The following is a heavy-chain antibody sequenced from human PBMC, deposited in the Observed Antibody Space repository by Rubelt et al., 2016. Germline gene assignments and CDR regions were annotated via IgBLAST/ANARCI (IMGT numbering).Heavy chain of an antibody. Sequence: VRQAPGKGLEWVSAISGSGGSTYYADSVKGRFTISRDNSKNTLYLQVNSLRAEDTAVYYCARDLRFLEWLLLDAGLDFWGQGTLVTVSS. CDR3: ARDLRFLEWLLLDAGLDF. V-gene: IGHV3-23*01. J-gene: IGHJ4*02. D-gene: IGHD3-3*01. CDR2: ISGSGGST.